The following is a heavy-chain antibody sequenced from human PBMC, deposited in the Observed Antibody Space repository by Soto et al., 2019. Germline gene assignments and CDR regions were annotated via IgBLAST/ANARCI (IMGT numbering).Heavy chain of an antibody. CDR2: IIPIFGTA. CDR1: GGTFSSYA. J-gene: IGHJ6*02. D-gene: IGHD2-8*01. V-gene: IGHV1-69*06. Sequence: GVSVKVSCKASGGTFSSYAISWVRQAPGQGLEWMGGIIPIFGTANYAQKFQGRVTITADKSTSTAYMELSSLRSEDTAVYYCALGAMVYAPAYYYGMDVWGQGTTVTVSS. CDR3: ALGAMVYAPAYYYGMDV.